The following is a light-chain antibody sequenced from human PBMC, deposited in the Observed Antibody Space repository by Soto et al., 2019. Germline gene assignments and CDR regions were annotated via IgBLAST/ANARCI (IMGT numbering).Light chain of an antibody. CDR2: GAS. V-gene: IGKV3-20*01. J-gene: IGKJ1*01. CDR3: QQYMSSVT. CDR1: QSVDTTF. Sequence: EIVLTQSPGSLSLSPGQRATLSCRASQSVDTTFFAWYQKKPGQAPRLLIQGASTRATGIPDRFSGSGSGTDFTLIIRRLEPEDFAVYYWQQYMSSVTVGPGTKVEIK.